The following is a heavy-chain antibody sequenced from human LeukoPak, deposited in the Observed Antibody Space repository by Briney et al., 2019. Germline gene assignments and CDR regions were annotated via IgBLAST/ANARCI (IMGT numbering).Heavy chain of an antibody. CDR1: GGSISSGGYS. CDR3: ARAGSSGAFDY. D-gene: IGHD6-6*01. CDR2: IYHSGST. V-gene: IGHV4-30-2*01. J-gene: IGHJ4*02. Sequence: PSQTLSLTCAVSGGSISSGGYSWSWIRQPPGKGLEWIGYIYHSGSTYYNPSLKSRVTISVDRSKNQFSLKLSSVTAADTAVYYCARAGSSGAFDYWGQGTLVTVSS.